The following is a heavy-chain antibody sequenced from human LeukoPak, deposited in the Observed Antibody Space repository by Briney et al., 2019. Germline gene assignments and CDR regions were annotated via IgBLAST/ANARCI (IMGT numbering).Heavy chain of an antibody. CDR1: GGSISSGGYY. CDR2: IYYSGST. CDR3: ARDVTMVRGGLDY. Sequence: SQTLSLTCTVSGGSISSGGYYWSWIRQHPGKGLEWIRYIYYSGSTYYNPSLKSRLSISIDTSKNQFSLKLSSVTAADTAVYYCARDVTMVRGGLDYWGQGTLVTVSS. D-gene: IGHD3-10*01. V-gene: IGHV4-31*03. J-gene: IGHJ4*02.